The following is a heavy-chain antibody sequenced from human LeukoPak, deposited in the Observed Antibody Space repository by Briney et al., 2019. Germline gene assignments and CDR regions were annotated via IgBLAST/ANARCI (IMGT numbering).Heavy chain of an antibody. Sequence: GGSLRLSCTASGFTFSNYGMHWVRRAPGKGLEYVSAISSNGGSTYYADSVKGRFTISRDNSKNTLYLQMNSLRAEDTAVYYCARGTVAGDYWGQGTLVTVSS. CDR2: ISSNGGST. J-gene: IGHJ4*02. V-gene: IGHV3-64*04. CDR1: GFTFSNYG. CDR3: ARGTVAGDY. D-gene: IGHD6-19*01.